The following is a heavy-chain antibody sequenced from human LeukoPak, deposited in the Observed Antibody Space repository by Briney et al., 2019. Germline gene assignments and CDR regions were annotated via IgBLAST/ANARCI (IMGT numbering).Heavy chain of an antibody. J-gene: IGHJ4*02. D-gene: IGHD3-22*01. V-gene: IGHV3-30-3*01. CDR3: ARDKGMIVVVIGSFDY. CDR1: GFTFSSYA. Sequence: PGGSLRLSCAASGFTFSSYAMHWVRQAPGKGPEWVAVISYDGSNKYYADSVKGRFTISRDNSKNTLYLQMNSLRAEDTAVYYCARDKGMIVVVIGSFDYWGQGTLVTVSS. CDR2: ISYDGSNK.